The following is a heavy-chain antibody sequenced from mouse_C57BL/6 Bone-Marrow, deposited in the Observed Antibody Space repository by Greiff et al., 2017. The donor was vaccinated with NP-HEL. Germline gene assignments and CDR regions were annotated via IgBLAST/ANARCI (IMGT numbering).Heavy chain of an antibody. Sequence: QVHVKQPGAELVMPGASVKLSCKASGYTFTSYWMHWVKQRPGQGLEWIGEIDPSDSYTNYNQKFKGKSTLTVDKSSSTAYMQLSSLTSEDSAVYYGARGPYWGQGTLVTVSA. CDR1: GYTFTSYW. V-gene: IGHV1-69*01. CDR2: IDPSDSYT. CDR3: ARGPY. J-gene: IGHJ3*01.